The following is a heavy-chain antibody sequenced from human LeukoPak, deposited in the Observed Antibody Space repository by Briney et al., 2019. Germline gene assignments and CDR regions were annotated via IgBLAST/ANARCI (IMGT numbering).Heavy chain of an antibody. Sequence: TSETLSLTCTVSGYSISSGSNYWGWIRQPPGKTLEWTGSIYSSGSTYYNSSLKSRVIILIDTAKNHFSLNLSSVTAADTAVYYCARSDGYGLVGIWGQGTMVTVSS. J-gene: IGHJ3*02. V-gene: IGHV4-39*07. CDR2: IYSSGST. D-gene: IGHD3-10*01. CDR1: GYSISSGSNY. CDR3: ARSDGYGLVGI.